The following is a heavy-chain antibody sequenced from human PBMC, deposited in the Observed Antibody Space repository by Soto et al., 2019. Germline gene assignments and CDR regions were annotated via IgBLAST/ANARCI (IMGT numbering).Heavy chain of an antibody. CDR3: ARAPRYCSGGSCVTSDY. J-gene: IGHJ4*02. CDR1: GFTFSSYS. CDR2: ISSSSYI. D-gene: IGHD2-15*01. Sequence: GGSLRLSCAASGFTFSSYSMNWVRQAPGKGLEWVSSISSSSYIYYADSVKGRFTISRDNAKNSLYLQMNSLRAEDTAVYYCARAPRYCSGGSCVTSDYWGQGTLVTVSS. V-gene: IGHV3-21*01.